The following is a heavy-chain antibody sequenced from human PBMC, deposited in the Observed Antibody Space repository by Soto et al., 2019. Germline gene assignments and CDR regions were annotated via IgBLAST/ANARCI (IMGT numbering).Heavy chain of an antibody. CDR3: ARDGGHHDAFDI. V-gene: IGHV4-59*01. CDR1: GGSISSYY. CDR2: IYYSGST. Sequence: SETLSLTCTVSGGSISSYYWSWIRQPPGKGLEWIGYIYYSGSTNYNPSLKSRVTISVDTSKNQFSLKLSSVTAADTAVYYCARDGGHHDAFDIWGQGTMVTVS. J-gene: IGHJ3*02.